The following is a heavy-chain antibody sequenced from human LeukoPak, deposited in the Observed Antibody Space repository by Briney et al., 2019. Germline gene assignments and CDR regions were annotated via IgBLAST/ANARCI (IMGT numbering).Heavy chain of an antibody. Sequence: GGSLRLSCAASGFTFSSYSMDWVRQAPGKGLEWVSSISSTSRYIYYADSVKGRFTISRDDAKNSLYLQMNSLRAEDTAVYYCARAFDTSWDYYYMDVWGKGTTVTVSS. CDR2: ISSTSRYI. CDR3: ARAFDTSWDYYYMDV. D-gene: IGHD2-2*01. J-gene: IGHJ6*03. V-gene: IGHV3-21*01. CDR1: GFTFSSYS.